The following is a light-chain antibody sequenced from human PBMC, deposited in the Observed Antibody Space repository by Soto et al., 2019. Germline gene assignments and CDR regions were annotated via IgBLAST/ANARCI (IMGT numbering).Light chain of an antibody. CDR2: DAS. V-gene: IGKV3-11*01. CDR3: QQRSNWV. CDR1: QSISIY. J-gene: IGKJ3*01. Sequence: ETVLTQSPATLSLSPGERATLSCRASQSISIYLAWYQQKPGQAPRLLIYDASKRAPGIPARFSGSGSGTDFTLTISSLEPEDFGVYYCQQRSNWVFGPGT.